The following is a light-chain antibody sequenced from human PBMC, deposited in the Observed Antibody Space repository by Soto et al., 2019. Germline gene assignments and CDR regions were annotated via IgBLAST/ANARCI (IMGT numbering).Light chain of an antibody. Sequence: QSALTQPASVSGSPGQSITISCGGTSSDVGAYIYVSWYQQFPGKAPKLILYEVNNRPSGVSNRFSGSKSDTTASLTISGLQPEDEADHYCSAYSDIDTKVFGTGTKVTVL. CDR1: SSDVGAYIY. V-gene: IGLV2-14*03. CDR2: EVN. CDR3: SAYSDIDTKV. J-gene: IGLJ1*01.